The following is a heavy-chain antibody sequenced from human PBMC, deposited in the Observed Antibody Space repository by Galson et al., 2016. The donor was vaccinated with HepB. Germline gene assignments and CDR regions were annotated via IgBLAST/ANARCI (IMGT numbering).Heavy chain of an antibody. V-gene: IGHV3-11*04. D-gene: IGHD6-13*01. CDR3: ARDLRGGSNWYPINFDY. J-gene: IGHJ4*02. CDR2: ISSSGSTI. Sequence: SLRLSCAASGFTFSDSYMSWIRQAPGKGLEWVSYISSSGSTIYYADSVKGRFTISRDNAKNSLYLQMNTLRAEDTAVYYCARDLRGGSNWYPINFDYWGQGTLGTVSS. CDR1: GFTFSDSY.